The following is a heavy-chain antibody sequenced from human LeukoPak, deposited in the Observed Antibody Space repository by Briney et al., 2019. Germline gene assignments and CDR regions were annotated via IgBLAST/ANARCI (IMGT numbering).Heavy chain of an antibody. D-gene: IGHD2-21*02. CDR2: IKQDGSEK. Sequence: PGGSLRLSCAASGFTFSSYWMSWVRQAPGKGLEWVANIKQDGSEKYYVDSVKGRFIISRDTAKNSLYLQMYSLRADDTAVYYCARGDWHQDYWGQGILVTISS. V-gene: IGHV3-7*04. CDR1: GFTFSSYW. J-gene: IGHJ4*02. CDR3: ARGDWHQDY.